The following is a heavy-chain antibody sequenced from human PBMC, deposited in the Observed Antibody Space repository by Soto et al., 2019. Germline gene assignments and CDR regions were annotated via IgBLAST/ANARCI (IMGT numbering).Heavy chain of an antibody. Sequence: ASVKVSCKASGYTFTYNAIHWVRLAPGQRLEWMGWINAGNGDTKYSQKFQGRVTITTDTSASTAYMELSSLRSDDTAVYFCARLPRIGVAVYDFWGQGSLVTVSS. V-gene: IGHV1-3*01. CDR2: INAGNGDT. J-gene: IGHJ4*02. CDR1: GYTFTYNA. D-gene: IGHD6-19*01. CDR3: ARLPRIGVAVYDF.